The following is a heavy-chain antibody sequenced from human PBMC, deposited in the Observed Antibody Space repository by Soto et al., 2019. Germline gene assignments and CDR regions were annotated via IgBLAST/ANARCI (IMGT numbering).Heavy chain of an antibody. J-gene: IGHJ6*02. CDR1: GYTFTSYG. CDR2: IRAYNGDT. D-gene: IGHD1-26*01. V-gene: IGHV1-18*01. Sequence: ASVKVSCKASGYTFTSYGISWVRQAPGQGLEWMGWIRAYNGDTNYAQKFQTRVTMTTDKSTDTAYMDLRSLTSDDTAIYYCARAGAAPYYYHGLDVWGQGTTVPVSS. CDR3: ARAGAAPYYYHGLDV.